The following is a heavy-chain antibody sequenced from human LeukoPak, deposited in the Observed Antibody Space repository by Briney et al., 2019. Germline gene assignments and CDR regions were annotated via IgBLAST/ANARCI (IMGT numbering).Heavy chain of an antibody. CDR1: GFTFSSYW. CDR3: AKVGAWELQRVFEN. Sequence: PGGSLRLSCEVPGFTFSSYWMTWARHIPGKGLEWVANINRDGSEQHYVESVKGRFTISRDNGRNSLYLQMGSLRVDDTAVYYCAKVGAWELQRVFENWGQGTLVTVSS. V-gene: IGHV3-7*01. J-gene: IGHJ4*02. D-gene: IGHD1-26*01. CDR2: INRDGSEQ.